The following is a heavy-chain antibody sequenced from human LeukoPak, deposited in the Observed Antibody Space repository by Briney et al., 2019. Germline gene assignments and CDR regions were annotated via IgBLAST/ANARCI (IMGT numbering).Heavy chain of an antibody. V-gene: IGHV4-34*01. CDR1: GGSFSGYY. CDR3: ARRASSGYYNYFDY. D-gene: IGHD3-22*01. CDR2: INHSGST. J-gene: IGHJ4*02. Sequence: TSETLSLTCAVYGGSFSGYYWSWIRQPPGKGLEWIGEINHSGSTNYNPSLKSRVTISVDTSKNQFSLKLSSVTAADTAVYYCARRASSGYYNYFDYWGQGTLVTVSS.